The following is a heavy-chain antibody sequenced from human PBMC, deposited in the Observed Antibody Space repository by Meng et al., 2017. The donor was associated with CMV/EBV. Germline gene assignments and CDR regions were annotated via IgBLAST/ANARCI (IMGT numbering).Heavy chain of an antibody. J-gene: IGHJ6*02. Sequence: GESLKISCAASGFTFSGSAMHWVRQASGKGLEWVGRIRSKANSYATAYAASVKGRFTISRDDSKNTAYLQMNSLRAEDTAVYYCAKELSSSWPYYYGMDVWGQGTTVTVSS. D-gene: IGHD6-13*01. CDR1: GFTFSGSA. CDR3: AKELSSSWPYYYGMDV. CDR2: IRSKANSYAT. V-gene: IGHV3-73*01.